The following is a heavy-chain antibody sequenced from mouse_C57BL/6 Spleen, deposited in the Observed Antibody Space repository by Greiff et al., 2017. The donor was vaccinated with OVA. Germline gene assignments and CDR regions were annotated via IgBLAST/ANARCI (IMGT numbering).Heavy chain of an antibody. CDR1: GYTFTDYN. D-gene: IGHD1-1*01. J-gene: IGHJ4*01. V-gene: IGHV1-18*01. CDR2: INPNNGGT. CDR3: ARWNLITTVVATNAMDY. Sequence: EVQLQQSGPELVKPGASVKIPCKASGYTFTDYNMDWVKQSHGKSLEWIGDINPNNGGTIYNQKFKGKATLTVDKSSSTAYMELRSLTSEDTAVYYCARWNLITTVVATNAMDYWGQGTSVTVSS.